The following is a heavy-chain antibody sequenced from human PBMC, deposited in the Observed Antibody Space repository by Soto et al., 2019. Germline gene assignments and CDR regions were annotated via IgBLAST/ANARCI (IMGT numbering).Heavy chain of an antibody. CDR3: AKPTRGFGELLYAFDI. Sequence: PGGSLRLSCAASGFTFSSYAMSWARQAPGKGLEWVSAISGSGGSTYYADSVKGRFTISRDNSKNTLYLQMNSLRAEDTAVYYCAKPTRGFGELLYAFDIWGQGPMVTVAS. V-gene: IGHV3-23*01. CDR2: ISGSGGST. D-gene: IGHD3-10*01. CDR1: GFTFSSYA. J-gene: IGHJ3*02.